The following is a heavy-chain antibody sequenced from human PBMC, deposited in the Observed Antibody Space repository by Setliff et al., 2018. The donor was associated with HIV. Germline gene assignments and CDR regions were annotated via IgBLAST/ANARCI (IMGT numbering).Heavy chain of an antibody. CDR3: ARDRRGANWGFIRAFDI. CDR2: ISAYNGNT. Sequence: GASVKVSCKASGYTFTSYGISWVRQAPGQGLEWMGWISAYNGNTNYAQKLQGRVTMTTDTSTSTAYMELRSLRSDDTAVYYCARDRRGANWGFIRAFDIWGQGTRVT. V-gene: IGHV1-18*01. D-gene: IGHD7-27*01. CDR1: GYTFTSYG. J-gene: IGHJ3*02.